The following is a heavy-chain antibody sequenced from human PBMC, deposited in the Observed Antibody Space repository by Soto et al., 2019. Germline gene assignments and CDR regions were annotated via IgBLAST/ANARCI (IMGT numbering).Heavy chain of an antibody. V-gene: IGHV3-33*01. CDR2: IWYDGSNK. CDR1: GFTFSSYG. CDR3: ARDDAMINAVDI. D-gene: IGHD3-22*01. J-gene: IGHJ3*02. Sequence: PGGSLRLSCAASGFTFSSYGMHWVRQAPGKGLEWVAVIWYDGSNKYYADSVKGRFTISRDNSKNTLYLQMNSLRAEDTAVYYCARDDAMINAVDIWGQGTMVTFSS.